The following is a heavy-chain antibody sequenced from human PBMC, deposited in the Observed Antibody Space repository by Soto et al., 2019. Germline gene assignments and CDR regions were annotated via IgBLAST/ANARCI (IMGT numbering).Heavy chain of an antibody. Sequence: QVQLVQSGAEVKKPGSSVKVSCKASGGTFSSYTISWVRQAPGQGLEWMGRIIPILGIANYAQKFQGRVTMTADKATSTAYMELSSLRSEDTAVYYCARGESGDSDGSFAYWGQGTLGTVSA. CDR2: IIPILGIA. D-gene: IGHD5-18*01. V-gene: IGHV1-69*02. CDR3: ARGESGDSDGSFAY. J-gene: IGHJ4*02. CDR1: GGTFSSYT.